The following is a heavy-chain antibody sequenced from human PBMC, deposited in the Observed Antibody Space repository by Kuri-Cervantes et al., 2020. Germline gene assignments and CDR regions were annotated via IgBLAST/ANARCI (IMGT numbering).Heavy chain of an antibody. CDR3: AKATYYYDSSGYPLD. J-gene: IGHJ4*02. CDR1: GFTFSTHG. D-gene: IGHD3-22*01. CDR2: ISYDGSNK. Sequence: GGSLRLSCAASGFTFSTHGIHWVRQTPGKGLEWVALISYDGSNKYYADSVKGRFTISRDNSKNSLYLQMNSLRTEDTALYYCAKATYYYDSSGYPLDWGQGTLVTVSS. V-gene: IGHV3-30*18.